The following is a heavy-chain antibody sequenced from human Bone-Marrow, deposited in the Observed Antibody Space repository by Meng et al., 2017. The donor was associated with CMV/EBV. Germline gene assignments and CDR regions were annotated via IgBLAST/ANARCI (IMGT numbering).Heavy chain of an antibody. Sequence: KVSCKGSGYNFTTYWIAWVRQMPGKGLEWMGIIYPGDSDTRYSPSFQGQVTISADKSISTAYLQWSSLKASDTAMYYCARRRSTNFVSDYWGQGTLVTVSS. J-gene: IGHJ4*02. CDR3: ARRRSTNFVSDY. CDR1: GYNFTTYW. CDR2: IYPGDSDT. D-gene: IGHD2-2*01. V-gene: IGHV5-51*01.